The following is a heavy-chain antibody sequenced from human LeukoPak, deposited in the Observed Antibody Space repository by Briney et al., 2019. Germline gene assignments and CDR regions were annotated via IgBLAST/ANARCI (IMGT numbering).Heavy chain of an antibody. D-gene: IGHD3-3*02. V-gene: IGHV3-23*01. CDR3: AKANGAIFGVAGYFDY. Sequence: GGSLRLSCAASGFSFRSYAMSWVRQAPGKGLEWVSAISGSGTNTYYADSVKGRFTISRDNSKNTLDLQMNSLRAEGTAVYYCAKANGAIFGVAGYFDYWGQGTLVTVSS. J-gene: IGHJ4*02. CDR2: ISGSGTNT. CDR1: GFSFRSYA.